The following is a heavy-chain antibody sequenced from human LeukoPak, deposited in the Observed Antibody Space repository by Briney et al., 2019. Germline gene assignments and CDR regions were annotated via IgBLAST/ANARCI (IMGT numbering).Heavy chain of an antibody. CDR2: ISYDGTNK. Sequence: QAGGSLRLSCAASGFIFDNFPMHWVRQAPGKGLEWVSFISYDGTNKNYADSVKGRFTISRDNSKNTIYLQMDSLRLEDTAVYYCARDRNVVGGDFDSWGQCTLVTVSS. CDR3: ARDRNVVGGDFDS. J-gene: IGHJ4*02. CDR1: GFIFDNFP. V-gene: IGHV3-30*04. D-gene: IGHD2-21*01.